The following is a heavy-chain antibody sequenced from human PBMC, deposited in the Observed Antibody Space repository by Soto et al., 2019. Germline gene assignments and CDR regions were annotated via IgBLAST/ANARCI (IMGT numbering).Heavy chain of an antibody. V-gene: IGHV1-69*02. CDR2: IIPIFGIA. Sequence: ASVKVSCKASGGTFSRYSITWVRQAPGHGLEWIGRIIPIFGIASYAQKFQERITLTRDTSTSTVYLELSSLRSDDTAVYYCARDDRGYSYGEKVDYWGQGTLVTVSS. CDR1: GGTFSRYS. CDR3: ARDDRGYSYGEKVDY. D-gene: IGHD5-18*01. J-gene: IGHJ4*02.